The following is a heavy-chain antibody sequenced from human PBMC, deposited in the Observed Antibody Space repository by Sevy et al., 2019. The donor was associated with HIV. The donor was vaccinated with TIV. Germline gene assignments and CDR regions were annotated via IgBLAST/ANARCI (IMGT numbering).Heavy chain of an antibody. CDR3: VRWDYSTSGNWFDP. Sequence: GGSLRLSCGASGFTFSRYGMNWVRQAPGKGLEWVSYISSSGHYIQYADSVRGRFTISRDNARDSLDLQMNSLRAEDTAVYFCVRWDYSTSGNWFDPWGQRTLVTVSS. V-gene: IGHV3-21*01. CDR1: GFTFSRYG. J-gene: IGHJ5*02. D-gene: IGHD6-13*01. CDR2: ISSSGHYI.